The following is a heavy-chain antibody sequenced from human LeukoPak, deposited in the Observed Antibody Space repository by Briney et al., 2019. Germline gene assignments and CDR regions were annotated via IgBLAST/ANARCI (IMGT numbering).Heavy chain of an antibody. V-gene: IGHV4-4*09. CDR1: GGSINTHY. D-gene: IGHD6-13*01. Sequence: PSETLSLTCTVSGGSINTHYWGWIRQPPGKGLEWIGYVDSSDSTHYNHYNPSLKSRVSISADMSKNQFSLNMSSVTTADTAVYYCARLSAAASQPWGQGTLVTVSS. CDR2: VDSSDSTHYN. CDR3: ARLSAAASQP. J-gene: IGHJ5*02.